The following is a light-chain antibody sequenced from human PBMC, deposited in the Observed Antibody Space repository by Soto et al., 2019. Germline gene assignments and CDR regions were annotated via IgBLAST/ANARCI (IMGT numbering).Light chain of an antibody. V-gene: IGLV2-8*01. CDR2: EVS. CDR1: SSDVGGCNY. J-gene: IGLJ2*01. CDR3: SSYAGSNNPVV. Sequence: QSALTQPPSASGSPGQSVTISCTGTSSDVGGCNYVSWYQQHPGKAPKLMIYEVSKRPSGVPDRFSGSKSGNTASLTVSGLQAEDEADYYCSSYAGSNNPVVFGGGTQLTVL.